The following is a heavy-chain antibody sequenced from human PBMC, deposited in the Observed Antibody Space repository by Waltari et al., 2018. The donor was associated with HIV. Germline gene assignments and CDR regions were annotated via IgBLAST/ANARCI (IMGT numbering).Heavy chain of an antibody. CDR3: ARDSLRGIGADGNWFDP. Sequence: EVQLVESGGGLVKPGGSLRLSCAASGFTFSSYNMTWFRQAPGKGLEWVSFISSSSSYIYYADSVKGRFTISRDNAKNSLNLQMNSLRAEDTAVYYCARDSLRGIGADGNWFDPWGQGTLVTVSS. J-gene: IGHJ5*02. CDR2: ISSSSSYI. D-gene: IGHD6-13*01. CDR1: GFTFSSYN. V-gene: IGHV3-21*01.